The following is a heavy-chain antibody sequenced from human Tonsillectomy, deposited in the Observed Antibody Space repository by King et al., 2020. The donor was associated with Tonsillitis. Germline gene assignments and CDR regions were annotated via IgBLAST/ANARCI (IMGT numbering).Heavy chain of an antibody. CDR1: GYSFTGYY. CDR2: INPNTGGT. CDR3: ARAPGFYSGSDYGMDV. D-gene: IGHD5-12*01. J-gene: IGHJ6*02. Sequence: QLVQSGAEVKKPGASVKVSCKASGYSFTGYYMNWVRQAPGQGLEWMGWINPNTGGTNYAQKFQGRVTMTRDTSISTAYMELSRLRSDDTAVYYCARAPGFYSGSDYGMDVWGQGTTVTVSS. V-gene: IGHV1-2*02.